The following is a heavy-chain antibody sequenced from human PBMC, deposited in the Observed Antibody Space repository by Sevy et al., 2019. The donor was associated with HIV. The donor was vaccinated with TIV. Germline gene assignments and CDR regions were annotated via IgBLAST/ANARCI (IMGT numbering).Heavy chain of an antibody. CDR1: GFTFSDYY. CDR3: ARERLRYFDWLLAPVDY. D-gene: IGHD3-9*01. CDR2: ISSSGSTK. J-gene: IGHJ4*02. Sequence: GGSLRLSCAASGFTFSDYYMSWIRPAPGKGLEWVSYISSSGSTKYYADSVKGRFTISRDNAKNSLYLQMNGLRAEDTAVYYCARERLRYFDWLLAPVDYWGQGTLVTVSS. V-gene: IGHV3-11*01.